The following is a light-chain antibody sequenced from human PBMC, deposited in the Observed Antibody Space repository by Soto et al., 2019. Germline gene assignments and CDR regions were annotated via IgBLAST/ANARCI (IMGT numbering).Light chain of an antibody. CDR1: SSDVGGYNY. J-gene: IGLJ1*01. V-gene: IGLV2-14*03. CDR3: SSYTTSNTRQIV. CDR2: DAS. Sequence: QSALTQPASVSGSPGQSITISCTGTSSDVGGYNYVSWYQHHPGKAPKLLIYDASNRPSGISNRFSGSKSDNTASLTISGLQPEDEAEYSCSSYTTSNTRQIVFGTGTKVTVL.